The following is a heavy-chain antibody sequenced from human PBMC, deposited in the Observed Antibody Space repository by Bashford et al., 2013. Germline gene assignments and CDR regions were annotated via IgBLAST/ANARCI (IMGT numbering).Heavy chain of an antibody. D-gene: IGHD4-23*01. J-gene: IGHJ6*02. CDR1: GYTFTGYY. V-gene: IGHV1-2*04. CDR3: AATVVPEGYYYGMDV. Sequence: ASVKVSCKASGYTFTGYYMHWVRQAPGQGLEWMGWINPNSGGTNYAQKFQGWVTMTRDTSISTAYMELSRLRSDDTAVYYCAATVVPEGYYYGMDVWGQGTTVTVSS. CDR2: INPNSGGT.